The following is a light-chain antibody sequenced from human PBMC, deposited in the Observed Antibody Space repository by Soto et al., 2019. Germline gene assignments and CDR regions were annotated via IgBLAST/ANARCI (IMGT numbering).Light chain of an antibody. CDR3: QQYGSSPPMFT. J-gene: IGKJ2*01. Sequence: EGVLTQSPGTLSLSPGERATLSCRASQSVDRSYLAWYQQSPGQAPRLLIYGASSRATGIPDRFSGSGSGTDFTLTSSILEPDDFAVYFCQQYGSSPPMFTFGQGTKLEIK. CDR1: QSVDRSY. V-gene: IGKV3-20*01. CDR2: GAS.